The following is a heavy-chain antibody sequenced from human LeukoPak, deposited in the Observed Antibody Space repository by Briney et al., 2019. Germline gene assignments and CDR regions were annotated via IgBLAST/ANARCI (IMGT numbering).Heavy chain of an antibody. J-gene: IGHJ5*02. D-gene: IGHD2-2*01. CDR2: INPNSGGT. CDR3: ARDSQPAMWQLRWFDP. Sequence: ASVKVSCKASGYTFTGYYMHWVRQAPGQGLEWMGCINPNSGGTNYAQKFQGRVTMTRDTSISTAYMELSRLRSDDTAVYYCARDSQPAMWQLRWFDPWGQGTLVTVSS. CDR1: GYTFTGYY. V-gene: IGHV1-2*02.